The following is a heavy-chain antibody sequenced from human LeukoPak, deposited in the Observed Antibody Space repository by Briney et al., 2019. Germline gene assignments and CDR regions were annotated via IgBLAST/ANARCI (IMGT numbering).Heavy chain of an antibody. CDR2: INPNSGGT. Sequence: GASVKVSCKASGYTFTGYYMHWVRQAPGQGLEWMGWINPNSGGTNYAQKFQGRVTMTRDTSINTAYMELSRLRSDDTAVYYCARSGLVATTKDYYYYYMDVWGKGTTVTVS. V-gene: IGHV1-2*02. CDR3: ARSGLVATTKDYYYYYMDV. J-gene: IGHJ6*03. D-gene: IGHD5-12*01. CDR1: GYTFTGYY.